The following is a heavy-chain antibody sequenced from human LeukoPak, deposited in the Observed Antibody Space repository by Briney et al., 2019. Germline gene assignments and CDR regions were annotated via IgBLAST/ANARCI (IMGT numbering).Heavy chain of an antibody. CDR2: IRYDGSNK. CDR1: GFTFSSYG. CDR3: AKDFNSEGIAVAGTDLFDY. D-gene: IGHD6-19*01. V-gene: IGHV3-30*02. Sequence: GSLRLSCAASGFTFSSYGMHWVRQAPGKGLEWVAFIRYDGSNKYYADSVKGRFTISRDNSKNTLYLQMNSLRAEDTAVYYCAKDFNSEGIAVAGTDLFDYWGQGTLVTVSS. J-gene: IGHJ4*02.